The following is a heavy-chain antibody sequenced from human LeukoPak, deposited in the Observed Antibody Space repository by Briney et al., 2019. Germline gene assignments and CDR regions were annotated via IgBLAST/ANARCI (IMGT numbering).Heavy chain of an antibody. D-gene: IGHD6-6*01. CDR1: GFTFSSYA. CDR2: ISGSGGST. V-gene: IGHV3-23*01. Sequence: PGGSLRLSCAASGFTFSSYAMSWVRQAPGKGLEWASAISGSGGSTYYADSVKGRFTISRDNSKNTLYLQMNSLRAEDTAVYYCAKPVRSFSYYYYYGMDVWGQGTTVTVSS. J-gene: IGHJ6*02. CDR3: AKPVRSFSYYYYYGMDV.